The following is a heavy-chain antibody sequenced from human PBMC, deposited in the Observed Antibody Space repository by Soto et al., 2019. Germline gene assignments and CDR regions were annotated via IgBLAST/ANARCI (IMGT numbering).Heavy chain of an antibody. CDR3: ARPRDYTRWFDP. J-gene: IGHJ5*02. Sequence: PSETLSLTCTVSGGSISSSSYYWGWIRQPPGKGLEWIGSIYYSGSTYYNPSLKSRVTISVDTSKNQFSLKLSSVAAADTAVYYCARPRDYTRWFDPWGQGTLVTVSS. V-gene: IGHV4-39*01. CDR1: GGSISSSSYY. CDR2: IYYSGST. D-gene: IGHD2-2*02.